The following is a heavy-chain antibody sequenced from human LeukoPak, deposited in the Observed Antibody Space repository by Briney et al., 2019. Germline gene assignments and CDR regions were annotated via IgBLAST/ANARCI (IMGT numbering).Heavy chain of an antibody. CDR3: ARVREMATEGTALDY. CDR1: GYRFTDYY. J-gene: IGHJ4*02. D-gene: IGHD5-24*01. V-gene: IGHV1-2*02. Sequence: ASVKVSCKASGYRFTDYYIHWVRQAPGQGLEWMGWINPDSGGTNYAQKFQGRVTMTRDTSSSTAYMELSRLRSDDTAVYYCARVREMATEGTALDYWGQGTLVTVSS. CDR2: INPDSGGT.